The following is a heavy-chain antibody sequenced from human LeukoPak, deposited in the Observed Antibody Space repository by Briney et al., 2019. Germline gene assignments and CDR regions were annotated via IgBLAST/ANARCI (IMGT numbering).Heavy chain of an antibody. CDR2: ISSSGGTI. V-gene: IGHV3-48*03. Sequence: GGSLRLSCAASGFTFSSYEMNWVRQAPGKGLEWVSYISSSGGTIYYADSVKGRFTISSDNAKNSLYLQMNSLRAEDTAVYYCARDPRGYCSGGSCHKPYYFDYWGQGTLVTVSS. CDR3: ARDPRGYCSGGSCHKPYYFDY. J-gene: IGHJ4*02. CDR1: GFTFSSYE. D-gene: IGHD2-15*01.